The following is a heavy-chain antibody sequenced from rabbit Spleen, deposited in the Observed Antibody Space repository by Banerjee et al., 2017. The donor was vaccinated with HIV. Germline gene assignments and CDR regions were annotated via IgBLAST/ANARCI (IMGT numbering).Heavy chain of an antibody. CDR2: IPIGSGSP. D-gene: IGHD8-1*01. CDR1: GFSFSSGYW. CDR3: ARDAGSSFSTYGMDL. Sequence: QSLEESGGDLVKPGASLTLTCTASGFSFSSGYWICWVRQAPGKGLEWIACIPIGSGSPYYANWAKGRFTISKTSTTVTLQMTSLTDADTATYFCARDAGSSFSTYGMDLWGPGTLVTVS. V-gene: IGHV1S40*01. J-gene: IGHJ6*01.